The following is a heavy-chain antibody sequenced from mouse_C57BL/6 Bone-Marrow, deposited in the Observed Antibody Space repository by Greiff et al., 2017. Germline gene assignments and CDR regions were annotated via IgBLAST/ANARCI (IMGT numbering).Heavy chain of an antibody. CDR2: ISDGGSYT. Sequence: EVQLVESGGGLVKPGGSLKLSCAASGFTFSSYAMSWVRQTPEKRLEWVATISDGGSYTYYPDNVKGRFTISRDNAKNNLYLQRSHLKSEDTAMFSCARDGGYLYYFDYWGQGTTLTVSS. D-gene: IGHD1-1*02. V-gene: IGHV5-4*01. CDR1: GFTFSSYA. CDR3: ARDGGYLYYFDY. J-gene: IGHJ2*01.